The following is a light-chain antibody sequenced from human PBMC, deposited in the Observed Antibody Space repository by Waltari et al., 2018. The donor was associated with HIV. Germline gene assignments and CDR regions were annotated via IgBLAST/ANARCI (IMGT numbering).Light chain of an antibody. CDR2: WAS. CDR3: QQYYTLRST. CDR1: HSVLYSSGNKNY. Sequence: DIVMTQSPDSLAVSLGERATIHCRSSHSVLYSSGNKNYLAWYQQKPGQPPKLLIYWASTRESGVPDRFSGSGSGTDFSLTISRVQADDVAIYYCQQYYTLRSTFGGGTKIEI. V-gene: IGKV4-1*01. J-gene: IGKJ4*01.